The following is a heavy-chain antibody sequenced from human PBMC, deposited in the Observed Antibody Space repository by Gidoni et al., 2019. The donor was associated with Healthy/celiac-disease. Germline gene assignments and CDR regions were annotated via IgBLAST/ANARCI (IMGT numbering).Heavy chain of an antibody. CDR3: ARVLGYYGSGIQGWFDP. J-gene: IGHJ5*02. CDR2: IYYSGST. V-gene: IGHV4-30-4*01. Sequence: QVQLQESGPGLVKPSQTLSLTCTVSGGSIRSGYYYWSWIRQPPGKGLEWIGYIYYSGSTYYNPSLKSRVTISVDTSKNQFSLKLSSVTAADTAVYYCARVLGYYGSGIQGWFDPWGQGTLVTVSS. D-gene: IGHD3-10*01. CDR1: GGSIRSGYYY.